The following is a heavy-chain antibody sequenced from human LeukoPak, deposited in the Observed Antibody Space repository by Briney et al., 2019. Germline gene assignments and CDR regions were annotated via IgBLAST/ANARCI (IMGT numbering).Heavy chain of an antibody. Sequence: GGSLRLSCAASGFTFSTYGMHWVRQAPGKGLEWVAVVSYDESSIYYADPVKGRFTISRDNSKNTLFLHMNSLRSDDTAVYYCTKAQLPRHEPGNFYFDYWGQGILVTVSS. V-gene: IGHV3-30*18. CDR2: VSYDESSI. D-gene: IGHD1-14*01. CDR1: GFTFSTYG. J-gene: IGHJ4*02. CDR3: TKAQLPRHEPGNFYFDY.